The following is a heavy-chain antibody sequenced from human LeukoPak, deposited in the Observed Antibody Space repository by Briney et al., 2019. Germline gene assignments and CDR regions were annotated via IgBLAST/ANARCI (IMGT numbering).Heavy chain of an antibody. CDR1: GFTLSTYG. V-gene: IGHV3-48*03. J-gene: IGHJ4*02. D-gene: IGHD3-22*01. CDR2: TTTSGSTM. CDR3: ARRDFYDTTGYLFDY. Sequence: GGSLRLSCAASGFTLSTYGMNWVRQAPGKGLDWVSYTTTSGSTMSYADSVKGRFTISRDNAKNSLYLQMNGLRAEDTAVYYCARRDFYDTTGYLFDYWGQGTLVTVSS.